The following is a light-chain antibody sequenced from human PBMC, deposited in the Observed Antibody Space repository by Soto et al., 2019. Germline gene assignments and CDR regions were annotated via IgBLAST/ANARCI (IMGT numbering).Light chain of an antibody. CDR3: QHYADSPT. J-gene: IGKJ4*01. V-gene: IGKV3-20*01. Sequence: TQSPSTLSASVGDRVTITCRASQSISTWLAWYQQKPGQSPRLVIFGASTRATGIPDRFSGGGSGTDFTLTISGLEPEDFAVYYCQHYADSPTFGGGTKVEI. CDR1: QSISTW. CDR2: GAS.